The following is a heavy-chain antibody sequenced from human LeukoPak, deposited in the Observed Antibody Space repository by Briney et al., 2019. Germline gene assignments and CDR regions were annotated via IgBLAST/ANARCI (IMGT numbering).Heavy chain of an antibody. J-gene: IGHJ4*02. CDR2: ISSSSSYI. D-gene: IGHD6-13*01. V-gene: IGHV3-21*01. Sequence: GSLRLSCAASGFTFSSYSMNWVRQAPGKGLEWVSSISSSSSYIYYADSVKGRFTISRDNAKNSLYLQMNSLRAEDTAVYYCARLSSSWYRRTPAYWGQGTLVTVSS. CDR3: ARLSSSWYRRTPAY. CDR1: GFTFSSYS.